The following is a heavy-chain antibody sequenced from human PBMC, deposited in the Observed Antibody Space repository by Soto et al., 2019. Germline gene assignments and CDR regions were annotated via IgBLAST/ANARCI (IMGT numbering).Heavy chain of an antibody. CDR1: GYSISSGYY. D-gene: IGHD5-12*01. V-gene: IGHV4-38-2*01. CDR3: ARGNVEMATITQYYFDY. J-gene: IGHJ4*02. Sequence: LSLTCAVSGYSISSGYYWGLIRQPPGKGLEWIGSIYHSGSTYYNPSLKSRVTISVDTSKNQFSLKLSSVTAADTAVYYCARGNVEMATITQYYFDYWGQGTLVTVSS. CDR2: IYHSGST.